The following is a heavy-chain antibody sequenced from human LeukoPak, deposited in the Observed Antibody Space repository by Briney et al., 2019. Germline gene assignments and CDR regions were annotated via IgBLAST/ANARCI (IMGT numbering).Heavy chain of an antibody. CDR2: IIPVFGTT. J-gene: IGHJ4*02. Sequence: SVKVSCKASGGTFSSYAVSWVRLTPGQGLEWLGGIIPVFGTTTYAQKFQAKVTVTADKSTNTAYLEISSLTSDDTAVYYCARCSPGDSSNFYAVLQYWGQGTQVTVSS. V-gene: IGHV1-69*06. D-gene: IGHD3-22*01. CDR3: ARCSPGDSSNFYAVLQY. CDR1: GGTFSSYA.